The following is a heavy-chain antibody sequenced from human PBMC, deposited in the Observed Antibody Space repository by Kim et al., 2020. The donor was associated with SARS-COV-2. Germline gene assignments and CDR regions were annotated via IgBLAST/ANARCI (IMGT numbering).Heavy chain of an antibody. Sequence: GGSLRLSCTTSGFTFTGYAMSWVRQAPGKGLEWVSSIDGCDGTTYYVDSVKGRFTISRDNSKNTLYLQMNSLRADDTAVYYCMKGGWGWIWDHWGQGT. D-gene: IGHD2-2*03. CDR3: MKGGWGWIWDH. V-gene: IGHV3-23*01. CDR1: GFTFTGYA. CDR2: IDGCDGTT. J-gene: IGHJ4*02.